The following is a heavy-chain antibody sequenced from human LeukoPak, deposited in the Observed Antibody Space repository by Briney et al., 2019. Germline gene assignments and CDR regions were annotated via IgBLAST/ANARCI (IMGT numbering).Heavy chain of an antibody. CDR1: GFTFSDYW. CDR3: AKAGRLYYYYYMDV. D-gene: IGHD2-15*01. J-gene: IGHJ6*03. V-gene: IGHV3-23*01. CDR2: ISGSGGST. Sequence: GGSLRLSCAASGFTFSDYWMHWVRQAPGKVLEWVSAISGSGGSTYYADSVKGRFTISRDNSKNTLYLQMNSLRAEDTAVYYCAKAGRLYYYYYMDVWGKGTTVTISS.